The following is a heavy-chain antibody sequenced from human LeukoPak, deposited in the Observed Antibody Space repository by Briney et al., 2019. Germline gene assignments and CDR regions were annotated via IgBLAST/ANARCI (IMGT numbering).Heavy chain of an antibody. CDR3: ARDWRYIVAEGGNWFDP. CDR1: GFTFSSYS. J-gene: IGHJ5*02. V-gene: IGHV3-21*01. Sequence: GSLRLSCAASGFTFSSYSMNWVRQAPGKGLEWVSSISSSSSYIYYADSVKGRFTISRDNAKNSLYLQMNSLRAEDTAVYYCARDWRYIVAEGGNWFDPWGQGTLVTVSS. D-gene: IGHD2-21*01. CDR2: ISSSSSYI.